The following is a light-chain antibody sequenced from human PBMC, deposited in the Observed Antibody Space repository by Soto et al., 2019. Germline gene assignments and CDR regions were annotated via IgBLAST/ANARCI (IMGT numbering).Light chain of an antibody. V-gene: IGLV2-14*01. Sequence: QSALTQPASVSGSPGQSITISCTGTSSDVGHYNYVSWYQQYPGKAPKLMIYDVNTRPSGVYNRFSGSKSGNTASLTISGLQAEDEADYYCCSYTSSSTRIFGGGTKLTVL. J-gene: IGLJ2*01. CDR3: CSYTSSSTRI. CDR1: SSDVGHYNY. CDR2: DVN.